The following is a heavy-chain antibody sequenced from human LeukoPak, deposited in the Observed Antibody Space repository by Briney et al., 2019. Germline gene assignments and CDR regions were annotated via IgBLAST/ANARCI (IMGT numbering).Heavy chain of an antibody. CDR2: IRYDGSNK. CDR1: GFTFSSYG. D-gene: IGHD6-13*01. V-gene: IGHV3-30*02. Sequence: GGSLRLTCAASGFTFSSYGMHWVRQAPGKGLEWVAFIRYDGSNKYYADSVKGRFTISRDNSKNTLHLQMNSLRTEDTAVYYCARVKGGIAAAGNYFDYWGQGTLVTVSS. CDR3: ARVKGGIAAAGNYFDY. J-gene: IGHJ4*02.